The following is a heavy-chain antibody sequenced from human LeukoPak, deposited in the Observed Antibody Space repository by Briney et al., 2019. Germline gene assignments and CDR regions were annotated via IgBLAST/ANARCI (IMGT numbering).Heavy chain of an antibody. J-gene: IGHJ4*02. CDR3: ARGSWAPAMTTPPPDFDY. V-gene: IGHV4-59*01. D-gene: IGHD1-14*01. Sequence: SETLSLTCTVSGASIGSFFWTWIRHPPGKVLEWIGHIYYSRSTNNNPSLKSRVTMSIDTSKNQFSLKLTSVTAADTAVYYCARGSWAPAMTTPPPDFDYWGQGTLVTVSS. CDR2: IYYSRST. CDR1: GASIGSFF.